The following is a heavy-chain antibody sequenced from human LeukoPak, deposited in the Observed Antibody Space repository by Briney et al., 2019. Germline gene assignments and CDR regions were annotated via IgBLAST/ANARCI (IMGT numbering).Heavy chain of an antibody. Sequence: PGGSLRLSCAASGFTFSTYGMHWVRQAPGKGLEWVAVISYDGSNKYYADSVKGRFTISRDNSKNTLYLQMNSLRAEDTAVYYCAKLVVVAANNWFDPWGQGTLVXVSS. CDR2: ISYDGSNK. D-gene: IGHD2-15*01. J-gene: IGHJ5*02. V-gene: IGHV3-30*18. CDR3: AKLVVVAANNWFDP. CDR1: GFTFSTYG.